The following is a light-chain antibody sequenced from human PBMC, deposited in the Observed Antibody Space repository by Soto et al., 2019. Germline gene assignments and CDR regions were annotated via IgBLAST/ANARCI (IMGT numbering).Light chain of an antibody. CDR3: HQYNSYWT. J-gene: IGKJ1*01. CDR2: KTS. CDR1: QSIGMW. Sequence: DLQMTPSPSTLSASVGDRVTIACRASQSIGMWLDWYQQKPGKAPKLLIYKTSILENGVPSRFSGSGSGTEFTLYISSLQPDDFATYYCHQYNSYWTFGQGTKVDNK. V-gene: IGKV1-5*03.